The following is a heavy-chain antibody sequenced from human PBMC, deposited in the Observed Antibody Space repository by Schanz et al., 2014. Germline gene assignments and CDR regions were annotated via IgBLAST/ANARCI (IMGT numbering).Heavy chain of an antibody. D-gene: IGHD3-10*01. CDR1: GFTFSTHA. Sequence: EVQLLESGGGLVQPGGSLRLSCAASGFTFSTHAMSWVRQAPGKGLEWVSSISGDHRNTFYADSVKGRFTISRDNAKNSLFLHMTSLRAEDTAVYYCVRDILHRVYDSGSPWGQGTLVTVSS. CDR3: VRDILHRVYDSGSP. J-gene: IGHJ5*02. V-gene: IGHV3-23*01. CDR2: ISGDHRNT.